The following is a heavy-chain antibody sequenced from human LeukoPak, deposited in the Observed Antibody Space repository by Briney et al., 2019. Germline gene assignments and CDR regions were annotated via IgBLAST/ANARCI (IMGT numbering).Heavy chain of an antibody. CDR3: AKIGSSGYKIIYFDY. J-gene: IGHJ4*02. CDR2: ISGSGGST. V-gene: IGHV3-23*01. D-gene: IGHD3-22*01. Sequence: GGSLRLSCAASGFIFGDYVMSWVRQAPGKGLEWVSAISGSGGSTYYADSVKGRFTISRDNPKNTLYLQMNSLRAEDTAVYYCAKIGSSGYKIIYFDYWGQGTLVTVSS. CDR1: GFIFGDYV.